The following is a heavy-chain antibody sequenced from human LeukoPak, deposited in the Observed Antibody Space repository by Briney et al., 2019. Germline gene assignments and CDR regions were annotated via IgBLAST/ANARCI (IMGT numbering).Heavy chain of an antibody. V-gene: IGHV4-59*08. Sequence: SETLSLTCTVSGGSISTDSWSWMRQPPGKGLEWIGYVYYRGSTNYNPSLKSRVTISVDTSKDQFSLKLSSVTAADTAVYHCARHRADWGWAAFDIWGQGTTVTVSS. CDR2: VYYRGST. CDR1: GGSISTDS. J-gene: IGHJ3*02. CDR3: ARHRADWGWAAFDI. D-gene: IGHD7-27*01.